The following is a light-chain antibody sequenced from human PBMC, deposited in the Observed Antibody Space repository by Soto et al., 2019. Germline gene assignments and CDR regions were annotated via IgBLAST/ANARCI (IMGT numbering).Light chain of an antibody. CDR2: DAS. J-gene: IGKJ2*01. Sequence: EIVLTQSPATLSLSPGERATLSCRASQSVSSYLAWYQQKPGQAPRLLIYDASNRATGIPARFSGSGSGTDFTLSISSLEPVYFALYYCQQRSNWPPMYTFGQGTKLEIK. V-gene: IGKV3-11*01. CDR1: QSVSSY. CDR3: QQRSNWPPMYT.